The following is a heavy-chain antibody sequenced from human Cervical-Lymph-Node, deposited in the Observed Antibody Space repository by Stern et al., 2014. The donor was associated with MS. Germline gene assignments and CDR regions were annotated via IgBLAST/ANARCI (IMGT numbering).Heavy chain of an antibody. CDR3: AKDTPFGN. Sequence: EVQLVESGGDLVQPGRSLGLSCVASGFTLDGHDMHWVRQAPGKGLEWVSSISWNSGGIVYADSVKGLFTISRDNARNSLYLQMSSLRAEDTAFYYCAKDTPFGNWGQGTLVTVSS. J-gene: IGHJ4*02. V-gene: IGHV3-9*01. CDR1: GFTLDGHD. CDR2: ISWNSGGI.